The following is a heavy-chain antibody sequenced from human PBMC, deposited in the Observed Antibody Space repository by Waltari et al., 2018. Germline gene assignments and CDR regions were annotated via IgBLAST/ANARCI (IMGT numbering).Heavy chain of an antibody. CDR3: ARPPLSYGGMDV. CDR2: RNPNSGNT. V-gene: IGHV1-8*01. D-gene: IGHD1-26*01. Sequence: QVQLVQSGAEVKKPGASVKVSCKASGYTFTSYDINWVRQATGQGLEWMGWRNPNSGNTGYAQKFQGRVTMTRNTSISTAYMELSSLRSEDTAVYYCARPPLSYGGMDVWGQGTTVTVSS. J-gene: IGHJ6*02. CDR1: GYTFTSYD.